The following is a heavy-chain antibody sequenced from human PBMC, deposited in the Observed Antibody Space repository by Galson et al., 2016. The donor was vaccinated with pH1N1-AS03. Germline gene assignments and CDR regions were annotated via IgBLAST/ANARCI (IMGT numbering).Heavy chain of an antibody. V-gene: IGHV1-18*01. Sequence: CKASGYPFSDYATTWVRQAPGQGLEWMGWISAFNGDTHYAQTFQGRVTLTTDTSMTTAYLELRNLRSDDTAVYYCARDPKYTVNYDCISAGLDVWGQGTTVTVSS. CDR2: ISAFNGDT. CDR3: ARDPKYTVNYDCISAGLDV. D-gene: IGHD3-16*01. CDR1: GYPFSDYA. J-gene: IGHJ6*02.